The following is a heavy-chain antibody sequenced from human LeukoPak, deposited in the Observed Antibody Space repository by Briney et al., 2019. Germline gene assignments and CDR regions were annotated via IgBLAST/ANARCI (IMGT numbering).Heavy chain of an antibody. CDR2: ISSSSSYT. V-gene: IGHV3-11*05. CDR3: ARGTPYGSGSYIYGRYYFDY. D-gene: IGHD3-10*01. Sequence: PGGSLRLSCAASGFTFSDYYMSWIRQAPGKGLEWVSYISSSSSYTNYADSVKGRFTISRDNAKNSLYLQMNSLRAEDTAVYYCARGTPYGSGSYIYGRYYFDYWGQGTLVTVSS. J-gene: IGHJ4*02. CDR1: GFTFSDYY.